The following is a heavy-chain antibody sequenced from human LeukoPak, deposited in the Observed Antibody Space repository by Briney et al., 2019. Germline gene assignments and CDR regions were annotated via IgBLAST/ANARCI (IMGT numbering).Heavy chain of an antibody. Sequence: PGESLKISCKGSGYSFTSYWIGWVRQMPGKGLEWMGIIYPGDSDTRYSPSFQGQVTISADKSISTAYLQWSSLKASDTAMYYCARRDCSSTSCYNLDYWGQGTLVTVSS. J-gene: IGHJ4*02. D-gene: IGHD2-2*02. V-gene: IGHV5-51*03. CDR3: ARRDCSSTSCYNLDY. CDR1: GYSFTSYW. CDR2: IYPGDSDT.